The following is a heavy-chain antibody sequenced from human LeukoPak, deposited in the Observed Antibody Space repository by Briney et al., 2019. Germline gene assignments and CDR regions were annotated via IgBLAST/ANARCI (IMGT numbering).Heavy chain of an antibody. CDR2: INPNSGGT. CDR3: ARAASGSYYAPFDY. CDR1: GYTFTGYY. V-gene: IGHV1-2*02. J-gene: IGHJ4*02. D-gene: IGHD1-26*01. Sequence: GASVKVSCKASGYTFTGYYMHWVRQAPGQGLERMGWINPNSGGTNYAQKFQGRVTMTRDTSISTAYMELSRLRSDDTAVYYCARAASGSYYAPFDYWGQGTLVTVSS.